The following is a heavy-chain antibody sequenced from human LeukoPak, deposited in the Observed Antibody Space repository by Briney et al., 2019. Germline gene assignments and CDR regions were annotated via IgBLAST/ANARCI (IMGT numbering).Heavy chain of an antibody. CDR3: ARVKEQQLGLNWFDP. CDR2: IYTSGST. D-gene: IGHD6-13*01. J-gene: IGHJ5*02. V-gene: IGHV4-4*07. CDR1: GGSISGYY. Sequence: PSETLSLTCTVSGGSISGYYWSWIRQPAGKGLEWIGRIYTSGSTNYNPSLKSRVTISVDTSKNQFSLKLSSVTAADTAVYYCARVKEQQLGLNWFDPWGQGTLVTVSS.